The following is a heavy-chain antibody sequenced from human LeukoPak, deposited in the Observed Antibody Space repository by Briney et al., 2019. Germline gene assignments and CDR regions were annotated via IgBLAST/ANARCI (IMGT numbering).Heavy chain of an antibody. D-gene: IGHD4-17*01. Sequence: PSETLSLTCTVSGGSISSGGYYWSWIRQHPGKGLEWIGYIYYSGSTYYNPSLKSRVTISVDTSKNQFSLKLSSVTAADTAVYYCARETSPPYGEDVSYFDYWGQGTLVTVSS. J-gene: IGHJ4*02. CDR2: IYYSGST. CDR3: ARETSPPYGEDVSYFDY. V-gene: IGHV4-31*03. CDR1: GGSISSGGYY.